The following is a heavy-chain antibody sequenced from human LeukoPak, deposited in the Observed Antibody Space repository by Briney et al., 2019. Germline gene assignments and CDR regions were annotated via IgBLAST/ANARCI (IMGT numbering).Heavy chain of an antibody. V-gene: IGHV3-23*01. Sequence: GGSLRLSCTASGFTFSSYAMSWVRQAPGKGLEWVSAISGSGGSTYYADSVKGRFTISRDNSKNTLHLQMNSLRAEDTAVYYCAKDLGVGSSWIDYWGQGTLVTVSS. J-gene: IGHJ4*02. CDR3: AKDLGVGSSWIDY. D-gene: IGHD6-13*01. CDR2: ISGSGGST. CDR1: GFTFSSYA.